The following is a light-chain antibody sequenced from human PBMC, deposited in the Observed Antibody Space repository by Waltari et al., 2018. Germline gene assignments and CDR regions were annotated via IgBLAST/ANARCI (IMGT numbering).Light chain of an antibody. CDR1: SSDVGGYNY. Sequence: QSALTQPASVSGSPGQSITISCTGTSSDVGGYNYVSWYQQHPGKAPKPRIYDVSNRRSGVSNRFAVTKSVNTASLTISGLQAEDEADYYCSSYTSSSTRAFCGGTKLTVL. CDR3: SSYTSSSTRA. CDR2: DVS. V-gene: IGLV2-14*03. J-gene: IGLJ2*01.